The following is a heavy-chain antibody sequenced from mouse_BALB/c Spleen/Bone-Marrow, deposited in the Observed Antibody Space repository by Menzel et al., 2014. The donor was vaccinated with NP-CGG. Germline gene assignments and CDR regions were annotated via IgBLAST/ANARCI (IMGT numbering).Heavy chain of an antibody. CDR2: INPGSGGT. CDR3: TRGITSWYFDY. J-gene: IGHJ2*01. D-gene: IGHD2-4*01. V-gene: IGHV1-54*01. Sequence: QVQLQQSGAELVRPGTSVKESCKASGYAFTNHLIEWVKQRPGQGLEWIGVINPGSGGTNYNEKFKGKATLTADKSSSTDGMQLSSPTSDDSAVYCCTRGITSWYFDYWGQSTTRTVSS. CDR1: GYAFTNHL.